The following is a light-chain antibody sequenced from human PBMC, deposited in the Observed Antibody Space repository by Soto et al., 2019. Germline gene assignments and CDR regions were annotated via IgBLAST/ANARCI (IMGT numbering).Light chain of an antibody. CDR1: TGAVTSGHY. CDR3: LLSYSGARV. V-gene: IGLV7-46*01. CDR2: NTS. Sequence: QAVVTQEPSLTVSPGGTVTLTCGSSTGAVTSGHYPYWFQQKPGQAPRTLVYNTSDKHSWALARFSGSLLGGKAALTLSGAQPEDEAEYYCLLSYSGARVFGGGTKLTVL. J-gene: IGLJ3*02.